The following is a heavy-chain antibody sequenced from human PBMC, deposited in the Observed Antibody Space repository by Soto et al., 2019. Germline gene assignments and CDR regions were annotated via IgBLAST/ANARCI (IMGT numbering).Heavy chain of an antibody. CDR3: ARDRRVRGVMPWFDP. D-gene: IGHD3-10*01. Sequence: ASVKVSCKASGYTFTSYDINWVRQATGQGLEWMGWMNPNSGNTGYAQKFQGRVTMTRNTSISTAYMELSSLRSEDTAVYYCARDRRVRGVMPWFDPWGQGTLVTVSS. CDR2: MNPNSGNT. J-gene: IGHJ5*02. CDR1: GYTFTSYD. V-gene: IGHV1-8*01.